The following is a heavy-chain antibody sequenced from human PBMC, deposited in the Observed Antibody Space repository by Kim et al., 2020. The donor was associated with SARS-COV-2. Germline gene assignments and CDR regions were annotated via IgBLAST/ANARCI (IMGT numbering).Heavy chain of an antibody. CDR3: ASSRDEGYRGGFDY. Sequence: SPSLKSRVTIPVDTSKNQFSLKLRSVAAADTAVYYCASSRDEGYRGGFDYWGQGTLVTVSS. J-gene: IGHJ4*02. D-gene: IGHD5-12*01. V-gene: IGHV4-59*01.